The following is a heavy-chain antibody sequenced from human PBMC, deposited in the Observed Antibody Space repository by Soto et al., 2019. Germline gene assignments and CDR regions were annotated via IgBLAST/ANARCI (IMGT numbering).Heavy chain of an antibody. CDR3: ARVYYDYVWGSYRPKRYYFDY. CDR1: GGSFSGYY. V-gene: IGHV4-34*01. J-gene: IGHJ4*02. Sequence: QVQLQQWGAGLLKPSETLSLTCAVYGGSFSGYYWSWIRQPPGKGLEWIGEINHIGSTNYNPSLKSRVTISVDTSKNQFSLKLSSVTAADTAVYYCARVYYDYVWGSYRPKRYYFDYWGQGTLVTVSS. D-gene: IGHD3-16*02. CDR2: INHIGST.